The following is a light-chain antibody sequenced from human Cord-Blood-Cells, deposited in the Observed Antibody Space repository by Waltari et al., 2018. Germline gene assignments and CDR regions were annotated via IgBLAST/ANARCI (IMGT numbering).Light chain of an antibody. V-gene: IGLV1-44*01. CDR2: RNN. J-gene: IGLJ3*02. CDR3: AAWDDSLNGWV. CDR1: SSNLGSNT. Sequence: QSVLTQPPSASGTPGQRATISCSGSSSNLGSNTLNWYQQLPGTAPKLLIYRNNQRPSGVPDRFSGSKSGTSASLAISGLQAEDEADYYCAAWDDSLNGWVFGGGTKLTVL.